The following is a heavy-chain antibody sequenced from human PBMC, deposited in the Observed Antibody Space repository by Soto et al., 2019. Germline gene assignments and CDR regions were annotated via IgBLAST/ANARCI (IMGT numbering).Heavy chain of an antibody. J-gene: IGHJ4*02. CDR1: GFTFSSHD. D-gene: IGHD4-4*01. Sequence: ESGGGAVQPGRSLRLSCAASGFTFSSHDTHWVRQAPGKRLEWVAIVSKDGSSRYYADSVRGRFTISRDNSKDQLDLEMNSLRDEDTAVYYCAKGLATVTPYYFEYWGQGTQVTVSS. V-gene: IGHV3-30*18. CDR3: AKGLATVTPYYFEY. CDR2: VSKDGSSR.